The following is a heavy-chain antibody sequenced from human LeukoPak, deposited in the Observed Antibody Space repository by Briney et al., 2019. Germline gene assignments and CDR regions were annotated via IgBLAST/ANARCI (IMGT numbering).Heavy chain of an antibody. Sequence: GGSLRLSCAASGFTFSSYWMHRVRQAPGKGLVWVSRINSDGSSTSYADSVKGRFTISRDNAKNTLYLQMNSLRAEDTAVYYCARDLNGYCSGGSCCSECWFDPWGQGTLVTVSS. CDR3: ARDLNGYCSGGSCCSECWFDP. CDR2: INSDGSST. CDR1: GFTFSSYW. J-gene: IGHJ5*02. V-gene: IGHV3-74*01. D-gene: IGHD2-15*01.